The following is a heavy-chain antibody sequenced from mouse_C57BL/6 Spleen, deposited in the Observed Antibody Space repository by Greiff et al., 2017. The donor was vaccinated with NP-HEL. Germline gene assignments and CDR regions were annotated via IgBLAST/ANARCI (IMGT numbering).Heavy chain of an antibody. Sequence: QVQLQQPGAELVRPGSSVKLSCKASGYTFTSYWMHWVKQRPIQGLEWIGNIDPSDSETHYNQKFKDKATLTVDKSSSTAYMQLSSLTSEDSAVYYCARWDYYGSSDDFDVWGTGTTVTVSS. CDR1: GYTFTSYW. J-gene: IGHJ1*03. CDR2: IDPSDSET. V-gene: IGHV1-52*01. CDR3: ARWDYYGSSDDFDV. D-gene: IGHD1-1*01.